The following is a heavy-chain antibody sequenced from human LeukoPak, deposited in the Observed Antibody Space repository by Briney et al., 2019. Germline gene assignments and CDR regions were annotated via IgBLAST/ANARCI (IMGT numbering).Heavy chain of an antibody. D-gene: IGHD2/OR15-2a*01. J-gene: IGHJ6*02. Sequence: SETLSLTCTVSGGSISSSSYSYWGWIRQPPGKGLEWIGNIYYSGSTYYSPSLTSRVTVSVDTSENQFSLKLSSVTAADTAVYYCARAHSIASYYYGVDVWGQGTTVTVSS. CDR2: IYYSGST. CDR1: GGSISSSSYSY. V-gene: IGHV4-39*07. CDR3: ARAHSIASYYYGVDV.